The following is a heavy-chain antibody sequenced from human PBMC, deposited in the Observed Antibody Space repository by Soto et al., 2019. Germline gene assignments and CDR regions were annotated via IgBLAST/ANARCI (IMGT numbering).Heavy chain of an antibody. Sequence: QVQQLESGPGLVKPWDTLSLTCTVSGAYISDFSWSWIRQPAGKGLEWIGRITVNGNTQYNPSFRSRVTMSMDPSRNQFSLHLQSATAADTALYYCARESGENWTYEAHWGQGTLVTVSS. V-gene: IGHV4-4*07. CDR1: GAYISDFS. CDR3: ARESGENWTYEAH. D-gene: IGHD1-7*01. CDR2: ITVNGNT. J-gene: IGHJ1*01.